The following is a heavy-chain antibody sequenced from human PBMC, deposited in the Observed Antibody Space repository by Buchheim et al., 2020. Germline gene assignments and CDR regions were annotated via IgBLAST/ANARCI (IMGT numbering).Heavy chain of an antibody. CDR2: IYYSGST. CDR3: AKVNGYNYDWFDP. V-gene: IGHV4-59*08. CDR1: GGSISSYY. J-gene: IGHJ5*02. D-gene: IGHD5-24*01. Sequence: QVQLQESGPGLVKPSETLSLTCTVSGGSISSYYWSWIRQPPGKGLEWIGYIYYSGSTNYNPSLKSRVTISVDTSNNQFSLKLSSVTAADTAVYYCAKVNGYNYDWFDPWGQGTL.